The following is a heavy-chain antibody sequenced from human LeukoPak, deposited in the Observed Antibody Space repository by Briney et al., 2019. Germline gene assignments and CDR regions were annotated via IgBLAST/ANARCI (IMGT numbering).Heavy chain of an antibody. CDR3: ARRTPFYYDSSGYYYFDY. V-gene: IGHV4-38-2*01. CDR1: GYSISSGYY. J-gene: IGHJ4*02. Sequence: SETLSLTCAVSGYSISSGYYWGWIRQLPGKGLEWIGSIYHSGSTYYNPSLKSRVTISVDTSKNQFSLKLSSVTAADTAVYYCARRTPFYYDSSGYYYFDYWGQGTLVTVSS. CDR2: IYHSGST. D-gene: IGHD3-22*01.